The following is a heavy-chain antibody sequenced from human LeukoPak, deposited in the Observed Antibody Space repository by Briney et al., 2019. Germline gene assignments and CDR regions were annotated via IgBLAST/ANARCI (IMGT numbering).Heavy chain of an antibody. J-gene: IGHJ4*02. D-gene: IGHD4-17*01. CDR3: AIETTVTTPHFDY. V-gene: IGHV3-21*01. CDR2: ISSSSSYI. CDR1: GFTFSSYS. Sequence: PGGSLRLSCAASGFTFSSYSMNWVRQAPGKGLEWVSSISSSSSYIYYADSVKGRFTISRDNAKNSLYLQMNSLRAEDTAVYYCAIETTVTTPHFDYWGQGTLVTVSS.